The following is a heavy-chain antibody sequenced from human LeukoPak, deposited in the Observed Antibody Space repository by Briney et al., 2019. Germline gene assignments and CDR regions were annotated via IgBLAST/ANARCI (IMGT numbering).Heavy chain of an antibody. D-gene: IGHD3-10*01. J-gene: IGHJ6*03. Sequence: SETLSLTCTVSGGSISSYYWSWIRQPAGKGLEWIGRIYTSGGTNYNPSLKSRVTMSVDTSKNQFSLKLSSVTAADTAVYYCARYSITMVQGVIVYYYYYMDVWGKGTTVTVSS. CDR3: ARYSITMVQGVIVYYYYYMDV. CDR1: GGSISSYY. CDR2: IYTSGGT. V-gene: IGHV4-4*07.